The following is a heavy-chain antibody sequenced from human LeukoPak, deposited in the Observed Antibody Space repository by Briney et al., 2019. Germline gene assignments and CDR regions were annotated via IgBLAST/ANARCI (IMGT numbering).Heavy chain of an antibody. CDR2: ISSNGGST. Sequence: PGVSLRLSCSASGFTFSSYAMHCVRQAPGKGLEYVSAISSNGGSTYYADSVKGRFTISRDNSKNTLYLQMSSLRAEDTAVYYCVKDQPGAFDIWGQGTMVTVSS. J-gene: IGHJ3*02. CDR3: VKDQPGAFDI. V-gene: IGHV3-64D*06. CDR1: GFTFSSYA.